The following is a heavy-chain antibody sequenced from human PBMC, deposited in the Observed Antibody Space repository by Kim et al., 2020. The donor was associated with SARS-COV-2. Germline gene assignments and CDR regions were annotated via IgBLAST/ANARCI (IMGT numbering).Heavy chain of an antibody. J-gene: IGHJ4*01. CDR1: GFTFSDYY. D-gene: IGHD3-10*01. CDR2: ISSSGSYT. CDR3: ARVPFGDLSAYYFDL. V-gene: IGHV3-11*05. Sequence: GGSLRLSCAASGFTFSDYYMTWIRQAPGKGLEWVSYISSSGSYTNYADSEKGRFTISRDNAKNSLYLQMSSLRAEDTALYYCARVPFGDLSAYYFDLWG.